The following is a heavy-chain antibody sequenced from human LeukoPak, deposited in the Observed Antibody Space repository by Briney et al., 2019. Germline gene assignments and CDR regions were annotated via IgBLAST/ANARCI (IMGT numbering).Heavy chain of an antibody. Sequence: SETLSLTCAVSGGSISNYYWSWIRQPPGKGLEWVGYIYYSGNTNYNPSLKSRVTISVDTSKNQSSLKLRSVTAADTAVYYCARALVNYDILTGYQHAFDIWGQGTMVTVSS. CDR2: IYYSGNT. V-gene: IGHV4-59*01. J-gene: IGHJ3*02. CDR1: GGSISNYY. CDR3: ARALVNYDILTGYQHAFDI. D-gene: IGHD3-9*01.